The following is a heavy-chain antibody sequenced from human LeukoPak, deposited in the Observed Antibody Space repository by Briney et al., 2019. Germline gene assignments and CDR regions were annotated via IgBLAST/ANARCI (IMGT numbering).Heavy chain of an antibody. Sequence: GGSLRLSCAASGFTLSSYAMSWVRQPPGKGLEWVSAISGSGGDTFYADSVKGRLTISRENFKNTLSLQMNSLRAEDTALYYCARDLSYSSGWSDYWGQGTLVTVSS. CDR2: ISGSGGDT. V-gene: IGHV3-23*01. CDR1: GFTLSSYA. D-gene: IGHD6-13*01. CDR3: ARDLSYSSGWSDY. J-gene: IGHJ4*02.